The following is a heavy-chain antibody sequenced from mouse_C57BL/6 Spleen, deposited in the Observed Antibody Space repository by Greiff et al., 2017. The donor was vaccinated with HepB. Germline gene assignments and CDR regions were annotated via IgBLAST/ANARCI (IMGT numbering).Heavy chain of an antibody. CDR2: IYPGSGST. J-gene: IGHJ4*01. V-gene: IGHV1-55*01. CDR3: ARLDSPYYYAMDY. CDR1: GYTFTSYW. D-gene: IGHD2-12*01. Sequence: VQLQQPGAELVKPGASVKMSCKASGYTFTSYWITWVKQRPGQGLEWIGDIYPGSGSTNYNEKFKSKATLTVDTSSSTAYMQLSSLTSEDSAVYYCARLDSPYYYAMDYWGQGTSVTVSS.